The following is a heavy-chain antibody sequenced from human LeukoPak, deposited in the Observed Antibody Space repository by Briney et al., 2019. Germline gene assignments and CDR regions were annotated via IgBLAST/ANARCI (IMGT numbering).Heavy chain of an antibody. Sequence: GGSLRLSCAASGFTFSCYEMTWVRQAPGKGLEWVAYISSSGFTIFYADSVKGRFTISRDNAKNSLYLQMNSLRAEDTAVYYCARDGIAAAGSHWFDPWGQGTLVTVSS. J-gene: IGHJ5*02. D-gene: IGHD6-13*01. CDR3: ARDGIAAAGSHWFDP. CDR1: GFTFSCYE. V-gene: IGHV3-48*03. CDR2: ISSSGFTI.